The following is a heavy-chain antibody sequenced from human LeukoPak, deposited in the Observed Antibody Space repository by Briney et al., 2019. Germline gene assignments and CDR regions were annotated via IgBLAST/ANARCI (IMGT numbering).Heavy chain of an antibody. D-gene: IGHD3-10*01. CDR3: ARGGGDYYGSGSYYKPSRGAFDI. CDR1: GFTFSSYG. CDR2: ISYDGSNK. Sequence: PGRSLRLSCAASGFTFSSYGMHWVRQAPGKGLEWVAVISYDGSNKYYADSVKGRFTISRDNSKNTLYLQMNSLRAEDTAVYYCARGGGDYYGSGSYYKPSRGAFDIWGQGTMVTVSS. V-gene: IGHV3-30*03. J-gene: IGHJ3*02.